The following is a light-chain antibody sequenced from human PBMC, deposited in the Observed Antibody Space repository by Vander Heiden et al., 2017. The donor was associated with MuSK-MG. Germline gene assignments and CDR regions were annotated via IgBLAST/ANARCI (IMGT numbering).Light chain of an antibody. V-gene: IGKV4-1*01. CDR3: QQYYSTPYT. J-gene: IGKJ2*01. CDR2: WAS. CDR1: QSVLYSSNNKNY. Sequence: DIVMTQSPDALAVSLGERATINCKSSQSVLYSSNNKNYLAWYQQKPGQPPKLLIYWASTRESGVPDRSSGSGSGTDFTLTISSLQAEDVAVYYCQQYYSTPYTFGQGTKLELK.